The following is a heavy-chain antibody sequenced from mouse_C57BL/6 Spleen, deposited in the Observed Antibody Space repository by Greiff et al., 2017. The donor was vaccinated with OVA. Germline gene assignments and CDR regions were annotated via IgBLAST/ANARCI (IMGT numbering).Heavy chain of an antibody. CDR3: ARGVYSNYAMDY. CDR1: GFTFSDYY. Sequence: EVKLVESEGGLVQPGSSMKLSCTASGFTFSDYYMAWVRQVPEKGLEWVANINYDGSSTYYLDSLKSRFIISRDNAKNTLYLQMSSLKSEDTATYYCARGVYSNYAMDYWGQGTSVTVSS. V-gene: IGHV5-16*01. J-gene: IGHJ4*01. D-gene: IGHD2-5*01. CDR2: INYDGSST.